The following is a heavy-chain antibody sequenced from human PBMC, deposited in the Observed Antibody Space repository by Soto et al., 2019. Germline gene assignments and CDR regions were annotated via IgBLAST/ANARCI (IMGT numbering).Heavy chain of an antibody. J-gene: IGHJ4*02. CDR1: GYSISSGSYY. CDR2: IYYSGST. Sequence: SETLSLTCAVSGYSISSGSYYWSWIRQPPGKGLEWIGYIYYSGSTNYNPSLKSRVTISVDTSKNQFSLKLSSVTAADTAVYYRATIIAAAGFFDYWGQGTLVTVSS. CDR3: ATIIAAAGFFDY. V-gene: IGHV4-61*01. D-gene: IGHD6-13*01.